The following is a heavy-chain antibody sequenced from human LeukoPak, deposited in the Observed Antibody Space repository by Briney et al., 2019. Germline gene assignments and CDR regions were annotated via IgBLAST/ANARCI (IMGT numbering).Heavy chain of an antibody. CDR3: AKTVWSRLAAGLDS. J-gene: IGHJ4*02. Sequence: PSETLSLTCSVSGGSISGSSYYWGWIRQPPGKGLEWIGNIYHRGSTYYNPSLKSRVIMSIDTSKNQFSLKVNSVTAADTAVYYCAKTVWSRLAAGLDSWGQGTLVTVSS. CDR1: GGSISGSSYY. CDR2: IYHRGST. D-gene: IGHD2-21*02. V-gene: IGHV4-39*01.